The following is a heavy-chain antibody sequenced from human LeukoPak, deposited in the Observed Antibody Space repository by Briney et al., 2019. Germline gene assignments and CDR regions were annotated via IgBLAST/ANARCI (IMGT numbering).Heavy chain of an antibody. J-gene: IGHJ4*02. CDR3: ARVSGRLERQSDLDY. Sequence: GGSLRLSCAASGFTFASYSMNWVRQAPGKGLECVSSISGDSTYIYNAGSVKGRFTISRDNAQTSLYLQMISLRADDTAVYYCARVSGRLERQSDLDYWGQGTLVIVSS. CDR2: ISGDSTYI. V-gene: IGHV3-21*01. D-gene: IGHD1-1*01. CDR1: GFTFASYS.